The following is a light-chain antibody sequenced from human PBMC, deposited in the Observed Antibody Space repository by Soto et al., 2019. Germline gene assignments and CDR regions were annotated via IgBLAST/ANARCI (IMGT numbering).Light chain of an antibody. V-gene: IGKV3-20*01. CDR3: QQYGSYT. Sequence: EIVLTQSPGTLSLSPGERATLSCRASQSVASGYLTWYQQKPGQAPRLLIYGASSSATGIPDRFIGSGSGTDLTHTISRLEPEDSAEYYCQQYGSYTFGQGTKLEIK. CDR2: GAS. J-gene: IGKJ2*01. CDR1: QSVASGY.